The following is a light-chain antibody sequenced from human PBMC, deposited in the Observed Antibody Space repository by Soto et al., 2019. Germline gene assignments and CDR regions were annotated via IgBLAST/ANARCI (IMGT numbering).Light chain of an antibody. J-gene: IGLJ1*01. Sequence: QSVLTQPPSASGSPGQSVTISCTGTSSDVGGYNYVSWYQQHPGKAPKLMIYDVSKRPSGVPDRFSGSKSGNTASLTVSGLQAEDEADYYCSSYAGSNGVFGTGTKVTVL. CDR2: DVS. CDR3: SSYAGSNGV. CDR1: SSDVGGYNY. V-gene: IGLV2-8*01.